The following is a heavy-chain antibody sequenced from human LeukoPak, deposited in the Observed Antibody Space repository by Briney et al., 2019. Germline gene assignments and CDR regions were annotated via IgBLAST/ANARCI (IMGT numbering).Heavy chain of an antibody. Sequence: PGRSLRLSCAAPGFTFSSYAMHWVRQAPGKGLEWVAVISYDGSNKYYADSVKGRFTISRDNSKNTLYLQMNSLRAEDTAVYYCARAHCSSTSCYGDYWGQGTLVTVSS. CDR2: ISYDGSNK. CDR1: GFTFSSYA. CDR3: ARAHCSSTSCYGDY. D-gene: IGHD2-2*01. V-gene: IGHV3-30-3*01. J-gene: IGHJ4*02.